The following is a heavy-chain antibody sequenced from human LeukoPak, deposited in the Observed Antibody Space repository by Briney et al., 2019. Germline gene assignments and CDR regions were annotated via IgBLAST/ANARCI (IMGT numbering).Heavy chain of an antibody. CDR3: AKDEYSGYGSFDY. CDR1: GFTFGPYT. Sequence: GGSLRLSCAASGFTFGPYTMNWVRQAPGKGLEWVSYISSSSDTIYYADSVKGRFTISRDNAKNSLYLQMNSLRAEDTAVYYCAKDEYSGYGSFDYWGQGILVTVSS. V-gene: IGHV3-48*01. CDR2: ISSSSDTI. J-gene: IGHJ4*02. D-gene: IGHD5-12*01.